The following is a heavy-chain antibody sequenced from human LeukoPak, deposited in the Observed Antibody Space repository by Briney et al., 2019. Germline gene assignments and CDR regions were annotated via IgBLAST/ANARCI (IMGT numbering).Heavy chain of an antibody. J-gene: IGHJ4*02. D-gene: IGHD3-22*01. CDR2: MYLSGTT. CDR3: AGLAGRYSSGFYYYYFDY. V-gene: IGHV4-4*02. Sequence: KTSETLSLTCTVSGDSINSLDLWSWVRQPPGKGLEWIGEMYLSGTTHSNPSVKSRVTISIDKSKNQFFLNLSSVTAADTAVYYCAGLAGRYSSGFYYYYFDYWGQGTLVTVSS. CDR1: GDSINSLDL.